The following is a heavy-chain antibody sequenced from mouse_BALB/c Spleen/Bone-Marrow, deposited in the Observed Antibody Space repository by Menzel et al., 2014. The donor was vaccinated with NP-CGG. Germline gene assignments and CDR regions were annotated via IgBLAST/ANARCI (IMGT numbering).Heavy chain of an antibody. CDR3: ARVWYFDY. Sequence: EVKLVESGGGLVQPGGSLKLSCVASGFTFSSYGMSWVRQTPDKRRELVATINSNGGSTYYPDSVKGRFTISRDNAKNTLSLQMSSLKSEDTAMYYCARVWYFDYWGQGTSRTVSS. J-gene: IGHJ2*03. CDR2: INSNGGST. CDR1: GFTFSSYG. V-gene: IGHV5-6-3*01.